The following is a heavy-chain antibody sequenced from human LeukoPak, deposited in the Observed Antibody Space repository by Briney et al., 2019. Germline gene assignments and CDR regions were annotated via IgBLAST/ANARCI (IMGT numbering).Heavy chain of an antibody. D-gene: IGHD3-16*01. J-gene: IGHJ3*02. Sequence: GGSLRLSCAASGFTFSSYGMHWVRQAPGKGLEWVAVIWYDGSNKDYADAVKGRFTISRDNSKNTMYLQMNSLRAEDTAVYYCARGGKDPRDAFGMWGQGTMVTVS. CDR2: IWYDGSNK. V-gene: IGHV3-33*01. CDR3: ARGGKDPRDAFGM. CDR1: GFTFSSYG.